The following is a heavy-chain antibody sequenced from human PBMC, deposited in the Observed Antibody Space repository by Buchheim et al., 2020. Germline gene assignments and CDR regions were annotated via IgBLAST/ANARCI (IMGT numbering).Heavy chain of an antibody. CDR3: ARGGSDYGNFYYAMDV. Sequence: QVQLQESGPGLVKPSGTLSLTCAVSGGAISSTTWWAWVRQPPGKGLEWIGEIFQSGSTNYNPSLKSRVTISVDKSKTQYSLKLNSVTAADTAMYYCARGGSDYGNFYYAMDVWGQGTT. CDR1: GGAISSTTW. V-gene: IGHV4-4*02. CDR2: IFQSGST. J-gene: IGHJ6*02. D-gene: IGHD4-17*01.